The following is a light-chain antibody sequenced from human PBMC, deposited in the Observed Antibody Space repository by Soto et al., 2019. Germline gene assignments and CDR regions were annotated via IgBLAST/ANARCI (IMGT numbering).Light chain of an antibody. V-gene: IGKV3-20*01. CDR1: QSISSTF. CDR3: QQYGSSRWT. CDR2: DAS. J-gene: IGKJ1*01. Sequence: EIVLTQSPGTLSLSPGERATLSCRASQSISSTFLAWYQQKPGQAPRLLIYDASSRATGITDRFSGSGSGTDFTLTISRLEPEDFAVYYCQQYGSSRWTFGHGTKVEIK.